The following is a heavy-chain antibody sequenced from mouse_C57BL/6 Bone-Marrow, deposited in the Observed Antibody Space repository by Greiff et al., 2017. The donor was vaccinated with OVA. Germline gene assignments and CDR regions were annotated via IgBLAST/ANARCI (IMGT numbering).Heavy chain of an antibody. CDR2: ISYYGSN. Sequence: ESGPGLVKPSQSLSLTCSVTGYSITSGYYLNWIRQFPGNKLEWMGYISYYGSNNSNPSLTNRIPITRDPSKNQFFLKLKSVTTEDTATYYCARGRLLVYAMDYWGQGTSVTVSS. J-gene: IGHJ4*01. V-gene: IGHV3-6*01. CDR1: GYSITSGYY. D-gene: IGHD1-1*01. CDR3: ARGRLLVYAMDY.